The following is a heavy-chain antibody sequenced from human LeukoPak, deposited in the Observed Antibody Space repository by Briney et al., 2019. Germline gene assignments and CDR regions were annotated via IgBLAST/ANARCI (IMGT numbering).Heavy chain of an antibody. Sequence: GGSLRLSCAASGFTFSRYWMSWVRQAPGKGLEWVSSINKDGSEKFHADSATGRFTISRDNAKNSLFLQMSTLGAEDAAVYYCARTYDRSTYGVHYFDPWGQGTLVTVSS. D-gene: IGHD3-22*01. CDR1: GFTFSRYW. CDR2: INKDGSEK. CDR3: ARTYDRSTYGVHYFDP. V-gene: IGHV3-7*01. J-gene: IGHJ5*02.